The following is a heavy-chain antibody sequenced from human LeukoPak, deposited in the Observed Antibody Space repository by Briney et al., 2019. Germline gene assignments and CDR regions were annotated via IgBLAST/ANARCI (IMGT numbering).Heavy chain of an antibody. CDR2: IRYDGSNK. D-gene: IGHD6-13*01. CDR3: ANTQFMYSSSWWTALTGGEVEAFDI. Sequence: PAGGSLRLSCAASGFTFSSYGMHWVRQAPGKGLEWVAFIRYDGSNKYYADSVKGRFTISRDNSKNTLYLQMNSLRAEDTAVYYCANTQFMYSSSWWTALTGGEVEAFDIWGQGTMVTVSS. V-gene: IGHV3-30*02. J-gene: IGHJ3*02. CDR1: GFTFSSYG.